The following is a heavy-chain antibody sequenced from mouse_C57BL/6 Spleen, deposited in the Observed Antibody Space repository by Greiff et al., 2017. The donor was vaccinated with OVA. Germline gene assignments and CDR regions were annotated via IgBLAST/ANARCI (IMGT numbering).Heavy chain of an antibody. CDR3: ARMTYYDYDGAMDY. J-gene: IGHJ4*01. CDR1: GFTFTDYY. Sequence: EVQRVESGGGLVQPGGSLSLPCAASGFTFTDYYMSWVRQPPGKALEWLGFIRNKANGYTTEYSASVKGRFTISRDNSQSILYLQMNALRAEDSATYYCARMTYYDYDGAMDYWGQGTSVTVSS. D-gene: IGHD2-4*01. V-gene: IGHV7-3*01. CDR2: IRNKANGYTT.